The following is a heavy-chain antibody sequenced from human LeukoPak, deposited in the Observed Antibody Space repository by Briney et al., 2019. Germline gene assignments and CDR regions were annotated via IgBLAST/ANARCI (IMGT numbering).Heavy chain of an antibody. V-gene: IGHV1-46*01. CDR1: GYSFTSYY. CDR2: INPSGSST. CDR3: ARALPAGVYNWFDP. D-gene: IGHD2-2*01. Sequence: ASVKVSCKASGYSFTSYYMHWVRQAPGQGLEWMGLINPSGSSTTYAQKFQGRVTMTRDTSTSTAYMELRSLRSDDTAVYYCARALPAGVYNWFDPWGQGTLVTVSS. J-gene: IGHJ5*02.